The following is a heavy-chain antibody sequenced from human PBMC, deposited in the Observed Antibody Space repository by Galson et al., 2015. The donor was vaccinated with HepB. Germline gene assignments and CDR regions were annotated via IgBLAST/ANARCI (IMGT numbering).Heavy chain of an antibody. CDR2: ISNDGGAT. Sequence: SLRLSCAVSGFTLSNYWMHWVRQAPGKGLVWVSRISNDGGATSYADSVKGRFTISRDTAKNTVYLQMNSLRAEDTAVYYCAGLRASASRTFDYWGQETMVTVSS. CDR3: AGLRASASRTFDY. V-gene: IGHV3-74*01. D-gene: IGHD4/OR15-4a*01. J-gene: IGHJ4*03. CDR1: GFTLSNYW.